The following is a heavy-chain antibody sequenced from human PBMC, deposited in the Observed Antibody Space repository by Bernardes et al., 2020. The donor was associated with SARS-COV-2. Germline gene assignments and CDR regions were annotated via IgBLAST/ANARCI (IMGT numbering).Heavy chain of an antibody. Sequence: GGSLRLSCATTGFTFTDYFIHWVRQAPGKGLEWVAVLWFDGNNKYYADSVKGRFTISKDNSKNTVYLQMDSLRVEDTALYYYAREHYDILTGYLYYFDYWGQGTLVTVSS. J-gene: IGHJ4*02. V-gene: IGHV3-33*01. CDR1: GFTFTDYF. CDR3: AREHYDILTGYLYYFDY. CDR2: LWFDGNNK. D-gene: IGHD3-9*01.